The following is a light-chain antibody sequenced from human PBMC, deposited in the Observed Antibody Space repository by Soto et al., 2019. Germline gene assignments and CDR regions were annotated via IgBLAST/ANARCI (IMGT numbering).Light chain of an antibody. CDR2: GAS. CDR3: QQYGSTLGT. Sequence: EVVLTQSPGTLSLSPGERATLSCRAGQSVSGNYLAWYQHKPGQAPRLLIYGASSRATGIPDRFSGSGSGTDFTLTISRLEPAEFAVYYCQQYGSTLGTCGQGTRVEIK. J-gene: IGKJ1*01. V-gene: IGKV3-20*01. CDR1: QSVSGNY.